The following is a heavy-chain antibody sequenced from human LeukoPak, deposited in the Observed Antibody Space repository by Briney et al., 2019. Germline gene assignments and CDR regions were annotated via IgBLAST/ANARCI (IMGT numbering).Heavy chain of an antibody. Sequence: PSETLSLTCTVSGGSISGYYWSWIRQPAGKGLEWIGRIYSSGSTYYNPSLKSRVTMSVDTSQNQFSLKLSSVTAADTAVYYCARDPGGTNGAFDYWGQGTLVTVSS. V-gene: IGHV4-4*07. CDR1: GGSISGYY. CDR2: IYSSGST. D-gene: IGHD2-8*01. CDR3: ARDPGGTNGAFDY. J-gene: IGHJ4*02.